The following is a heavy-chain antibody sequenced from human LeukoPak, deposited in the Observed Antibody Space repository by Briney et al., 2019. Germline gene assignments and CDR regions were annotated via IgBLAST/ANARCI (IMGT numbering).Heavy chain of an antibody. V-gene: IGHV1-2*02. CDR3: ARVTPRMIVVVVAANYYFDY. Sequence: ASVKVSCEASGYTFTGYYMHWVREAPGQGLEWMGWINPNSGGTNYVQKFQGRVTMTRDTSISTAYMELSRLRSDDTAVYYCARVTPRMIVVVVAANYYFDYWGQGTLVTVSS. J-gene: IGHJ4*02. CDR2: INPNSGGT. D-gene: IGHD2-15*01. CDR1: GYTFTGYY.